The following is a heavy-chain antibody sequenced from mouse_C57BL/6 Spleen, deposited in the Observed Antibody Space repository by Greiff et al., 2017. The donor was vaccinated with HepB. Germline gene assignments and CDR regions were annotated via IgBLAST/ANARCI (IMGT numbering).Heavy chain of an antibody. CDR1: GYSITSGYY. V-gene: IGHV3-6*01. Sequence: EVKLQESGPGLVKPSQSLSLTCSVTGYSITSGYYWNWIRQFPGNKLEWMGYISYDGSNNYNPSLKNRISITRDTSKNQFFLKLNSVTTEDTATYYCASYYRNAYWGQGTLVTVSA. CDR3: ASYYRNAY. J-gene: IGHJ3*01. D-gene: IGHD2-5*01. CDR2: ISYDGSN.